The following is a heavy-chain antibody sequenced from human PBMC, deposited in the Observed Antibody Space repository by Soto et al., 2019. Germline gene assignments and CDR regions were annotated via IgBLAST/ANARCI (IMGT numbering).Heavy chain of an antibody. CDR1: GYSFTSYW. J-gene: IGHJ4*02. V-gene: IGHV5-51*01. CDR3: ARLGDDILTGYYRSPEYYFDY. D-gene: IGHD3-9*01. Sequence: GESLKISCKGSGYSFTSYWIGWVRQMPGKGLEWMGIIYPGDSDTRYSPSFQGQVTISADKSISTAYLQWSSLKASDTAMYYCARLGDDILTGYYRSPEYYFDYWGRGTLVTVSS. CDR2: IYPGDSDT.